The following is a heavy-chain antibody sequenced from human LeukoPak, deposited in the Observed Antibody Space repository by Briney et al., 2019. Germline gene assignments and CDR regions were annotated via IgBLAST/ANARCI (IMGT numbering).Heavy chain of an antibody. CDR1: GFTFSSYA. CDR3: AREGFDP. CDR2: ISYDGSNK. V-gene: IGHV3-30*14. Sequence: GGSLRLSCAASGFTFSSYAMHWVRQAPGKGLEWVAVISYDGSNKYYADSVKGRFTISRDNSKNTLYLQMNSLRTEDTAVYYCAREGFDPWGQGTVVTVSS. J-gene: IGHJ5*02.